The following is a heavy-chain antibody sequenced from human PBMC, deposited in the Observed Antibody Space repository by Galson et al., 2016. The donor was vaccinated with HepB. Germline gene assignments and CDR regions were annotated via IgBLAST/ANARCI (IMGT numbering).Heavy chain of an antibody. CDR3: ARDPGFRNGMDV. CDR1: GFTFSRYG. J-gene: IGHJ6*02. Sequence: SLRLSCAASGFTFSRYGMHWVRQAPGKGLEWVAVISYDGSNKYYEDSVKGRFTISRDNSKNTLYLQMNSLRGEDTAVYYCARDPGFRNGMDVWGQGTTVTVS. V-gene: IGHV3-30*03. CDR2: ISYDGSNK.